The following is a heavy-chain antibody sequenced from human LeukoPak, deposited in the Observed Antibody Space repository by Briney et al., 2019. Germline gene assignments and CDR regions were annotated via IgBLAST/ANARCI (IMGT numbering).Heavy chain of an antibody. CDR2: INLNSGVT. V-gene: IGHV1-2*02. D-gene: IGHD6-19*01. Sequence: GASVKVSCKASGYTFTDSYMHWVRQAPGEGLEWMGWINLNSGVTNYAQNFQGRVTMTRDTSINTAYMELSRLRSDDTAVYYCARDPSSGWYLKGWFDPWGQGTLVTVSS. J-gene: IGHJ5*02. CDR1: GYTFTDSY. CDR3: ARDPSSGWYLKGWFDP.